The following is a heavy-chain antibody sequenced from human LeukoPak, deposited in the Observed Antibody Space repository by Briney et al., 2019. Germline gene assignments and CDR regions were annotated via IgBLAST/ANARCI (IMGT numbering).Heavy chain of an antibody. CDR1: GVSIRNYY. D-gene: IGHD3-22*01. CDR2: IYYSGIT. CDR3: ATEKSYYDSSGNYWYFDL. V-gene: IGHV4-59*01. J-gene: IGHJ2*01. Sequence: SETLSLTCTVSGVSIRNYYWSWIRQPPGKGLEWIGYIYYSGITNYNPSLKSRVTISVDTSKNHFSLKLSSVTAANTPVYYCATEKSYYDSSGNYWYFDLWGRGTLVTVSS.